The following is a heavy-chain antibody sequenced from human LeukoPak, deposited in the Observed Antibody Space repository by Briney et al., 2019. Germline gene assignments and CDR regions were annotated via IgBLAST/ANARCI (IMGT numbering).Heavy chain of an antibody. J-gene: IGHJ4*02. V-gene: IGHV3-7*01. D-gene: IGHD3-10*01. CDR2: IKEDGSEK. Sequence: PGGSLRLSCAASGFTFSSYWMSWVRQAPGKGLEWLANIKEDGSEKDYVDSVKGRFTLSRDNAKNSLYLQMNSLRADDTAVYYCARDRYDSGSHDYWGQGTLVTVSS. CDR3: ARDRYDSGSHDY. CDR1: GFTFSSYW.